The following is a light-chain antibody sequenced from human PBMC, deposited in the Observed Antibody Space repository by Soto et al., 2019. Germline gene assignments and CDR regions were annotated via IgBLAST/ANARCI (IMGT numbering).Light chain of an antibody. Sequence: QSVLTQPPSASGSPGQSVTISCTGTSTDVGAYNYVSWYQQHPGKAPKLMIYEVTKRPSGVPDRFSGPKSGNTASLTVSGLQTEDEADYYCGSHAGNRNFVLGGGTQLTVL. CDR2: EVT. CDR1: STDVGAYNY. J-gene: IGLJ3*02. V-gene: IGLV2-8*01. CDR3: GSHAGNRNFV.